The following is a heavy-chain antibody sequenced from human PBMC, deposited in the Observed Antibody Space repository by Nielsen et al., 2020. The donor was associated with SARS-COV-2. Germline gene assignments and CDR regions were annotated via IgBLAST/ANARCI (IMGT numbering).Heavy chain of an antibody. J-gene: IGHJ4*02. CDR2: VNYRGGT. V-gene: IGHV4-34*01. Sequence: SETLSLTCAVYGGSFGGYYWSWIRQPPGKGLEWIGEVNYRGGTNYNPSLKSRVTIPMDASKNQFSLKMSSVTAADTAVYYCARYGGYEDYWGQGTLVTVSS. CDR3: ARYGGYEDY. CDR1: GGSFGGYY. D-gene: IGHD4-23*01.